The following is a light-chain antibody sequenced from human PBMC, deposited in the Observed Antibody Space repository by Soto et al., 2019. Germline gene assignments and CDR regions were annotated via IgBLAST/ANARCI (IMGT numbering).Light chain of an antibody. CDR2: GAS. J-gene: IGKJ5*01. Sequence: VLTQSPDTLSLSPGATAILSCRASQTIDTYSAWYQLKPGQRPRLLIYGASSRALGIPDRFIGSGSGTNFTLTIHRLEPEDFAVDFCQHYASSPITFGQGTRLEIK. CDR1: QTIDTY. V-gene: IGKV3-20*01. CDR3: QHYASSPIT.